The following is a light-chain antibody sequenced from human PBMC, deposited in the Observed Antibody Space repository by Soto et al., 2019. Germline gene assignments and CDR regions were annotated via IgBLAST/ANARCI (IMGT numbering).Light chain of an antibody. V-gene: IGLV1-51*01. J-gene: IGLJ3*02. CDR2: DNN. CDR3: GAWDSSLTAVV. CDR1: SSNIGNNY. Sequence: QSVLTQPPSVSAAPGQKVTIYCSGRSSNIGNNYVSWYQQVPGTAPKLLIYDNNKRPSGIPDRFSGSKSGTSATLGITGLQTGDDADYYCGAWDSSLTAVVFGGGTKLTVL.